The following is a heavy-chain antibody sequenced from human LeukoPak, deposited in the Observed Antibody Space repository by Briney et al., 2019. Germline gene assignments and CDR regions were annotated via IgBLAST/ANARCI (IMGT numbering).Heavy chain of an antibody. V-gene: IGHV3-9*03. Sequence: PGRSLRLSCAASGFTFDDYAMHWVRQAPGKGLEWDSGISWNSGSIGYADSVKGRFTISRDNAKNSLYLQMNSLRAEDMALYYCAKDIGDIVVVPAARRAFDIWGQGTMVTVSS. J-gene: IGHJ3*02. CDR3: AKDIGDIVVVPAARRAFDI. CDR2: ISWNSGSI. D-gene: IGHD2-2*01. CDR1: GFTFDDYA.